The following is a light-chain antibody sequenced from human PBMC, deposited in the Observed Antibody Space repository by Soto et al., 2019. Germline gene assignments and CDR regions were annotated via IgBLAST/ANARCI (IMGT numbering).Light chain of an antibody. V-gene: IGKV3-11*01. CDR1: QRVSDY. J-gene: IGKJ4*01. Sequence: EIVLTQSPATLSLSPGERATHSCRASQRVSDYLAWYQQKRGQAPRLLIYDASNRATGVPARFSGSGSGTDFNLTISSLEPEDFVVYYCQERSNWPPTVGGGTKVDIK. CDR2: DAS. CDR3: QERSNWPPT.